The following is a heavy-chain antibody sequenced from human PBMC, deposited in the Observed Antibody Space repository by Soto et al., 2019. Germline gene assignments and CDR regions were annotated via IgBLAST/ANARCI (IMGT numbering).Heavy chain of an antibody. CDR2: INPSSGGT. CDR1: GYTFTGYY. V-gene: IGHV1-2*02. CDR3: ARGGQFLTMDV. J-gene: IGHJ6*02. Sequence: QVQLVQSGAEVKKPGASVTVSCKSSGYTFTGYYIHWVRQAPGQGLEWMGWINPSSGGTNYAQKFQGRVTMTRDTSISTAYMQLSRLTSDDTAVYFCARGGQFLTMDVWGQGTTVTVSS.